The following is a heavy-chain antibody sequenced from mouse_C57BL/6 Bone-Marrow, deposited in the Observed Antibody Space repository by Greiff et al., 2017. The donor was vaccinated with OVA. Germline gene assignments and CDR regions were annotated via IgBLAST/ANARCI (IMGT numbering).Heavy chain of an antibody. J-gene: IGHJ3*01. CDR2: IHPSSGST. V-gene: IGHV1-64*01. CDR3: ARLDDGYALFAF. Sequence: QVQLQQPGAELVKPGASVKLSCKASGYTFTSYWMHWVKQRPGQGLEWIGMIHPSSGSTNYNEKFKSKATMTVDKSSSTAYMQLSSLTSEDSAVYYCARLDDGYALFAFWGQGTLVTVSA. D-gene: IGHD2-3*01. CDR1: GYTFTSYW.